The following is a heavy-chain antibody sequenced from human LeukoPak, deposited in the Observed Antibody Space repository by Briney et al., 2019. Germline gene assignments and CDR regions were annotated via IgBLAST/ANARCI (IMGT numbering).Heavy chain of an antibody. Sequence: PGGSLRLSCAASGFTVSSYAMHWVRQASGKGLEYVSAISSNGGSTYYANSVKGRFTISRDNSKSTLYLQMGSLRAEDMAVYYCARVATIDYYYYMDVWGKGTTVTVSS. CDR3: ARVATIDYYYYMDV. CDR2: ISSNGGST. J-gene: IGHJ6*03. CDR1: GFTVSSYA. V-gene: IGHV3-64*01. D-gene: IGHD5-12*01.